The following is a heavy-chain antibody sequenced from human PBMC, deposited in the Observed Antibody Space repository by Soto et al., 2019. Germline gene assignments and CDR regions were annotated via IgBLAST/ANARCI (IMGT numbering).Heavy chain of an antibody. CDR1: GVSVSSGSYY. J-gene: IGHJ5*02. CDR2: IYYSGNT. CDR3: ARPGAAERYNWFDP. D-gene: IGHD6-13*01. V-gene: IGHV4-61*01. Sequence: QVQLQESGPGLVKPSETLSLTCTVSGVSVSSGSYYWSWIRQPPGKGLEWIGHIYYSGNTNYNPARKSRVTSAVDTSKNQFAQKLSSVTAADTAIYYCARPGAAERYNWFDPWGQGTLVAVSS.